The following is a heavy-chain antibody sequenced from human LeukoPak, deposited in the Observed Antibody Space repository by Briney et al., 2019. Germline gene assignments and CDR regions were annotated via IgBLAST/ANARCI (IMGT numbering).Heavy chain of an antibody. V-gene: IGHV5-51*01. CDR1: GYTFITYW. CDR3: ARQPLYRTSSCDY. D-gene: IGHD6-6*01. J-gene: IGHJ4*02. CDR2: IYPGDSDT. Sequence: GESLKISCKGSGYTFITYWIGWVRQVPGKGLEWMGIIYPGDSDTKYSPSFQGQVTISADKSIGTAYLHWSSLKASDTAMYYCARQPLYRTSSCDYWGQGTLVTVSS.